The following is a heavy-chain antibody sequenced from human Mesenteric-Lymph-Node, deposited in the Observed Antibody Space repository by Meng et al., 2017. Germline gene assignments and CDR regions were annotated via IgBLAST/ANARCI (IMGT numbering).Heavy chain of an antibody. V-gene: IGHV4-38-2*02. CDR1: GYSISSGYY. D-gene: IGHD2-8*01. CDR3: ARELMSYYYYYGMDV. J-gene: IGHJ6*02. Sequence: ETLSLTCAVSGYSISSGYYWGWIRQPPGKGLEWIGSIYHSGSTYYNPSLKSRVTISVDTSKNQFSLKLSSVTAADTAVYYCARELMSYYYYYGMDVWGQGTTVTVSS. CDR2: IYHSGST.